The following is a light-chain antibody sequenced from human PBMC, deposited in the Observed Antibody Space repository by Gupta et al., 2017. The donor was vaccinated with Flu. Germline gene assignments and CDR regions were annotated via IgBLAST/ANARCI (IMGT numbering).Light chain of an antibody. CDR3: CSYGINDV. CDR1: SRDIGGNNY. V-gene: IGLV2-8*01. CDR2: EVN. J-gene: IGLJ1*01. Sequence: QSALTHPPSASGAPGQSVAISCTGTSRDIGGNNYVSWYQQHPGKAPKLMIYEVNKRPSGVPDRFSGSKSGNTASLTVSGLQAEDEADYYCCSYGINDVFGTGTKVTVL.